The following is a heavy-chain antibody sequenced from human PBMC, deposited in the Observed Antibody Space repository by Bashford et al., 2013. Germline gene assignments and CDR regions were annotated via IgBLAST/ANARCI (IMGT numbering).Heavy chain of an antibody. CDR3: ASGGYYDFWSGYYAGGAYYYGMDV. D-gene: IGHD3-3*01. CDR2: IYYSGST. J-gene: IGHJ6*02. Sequence: WIRQPPGKGLEWIGSIYYSGSTYYNPSLKSRVTISVDTSKNQFSLKLSSVTAADTAVYYCASGGYYDFWSGYYAGGAYYYGMDVWGQGTTVTVSS. V-gene: IGHV4-39*01.